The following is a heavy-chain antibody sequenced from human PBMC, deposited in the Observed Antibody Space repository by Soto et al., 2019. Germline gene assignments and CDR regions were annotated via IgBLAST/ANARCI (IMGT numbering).Heavy chain of an antibody. J-gene: IGHJ6*02. CDR1: GYSFTTYG. CDR2: ISGYNGDI. V-gene: IGHV1-18*01. Sequence: ASVKVSCKASGYSFTTYGISWVRQAPGQGLEWMGWISGYNGDINNAQKFQDRVTMTIDRSTTTAYLELRSLTSDDTAVYYCAKNGHPPYYYYGMDVWGQGTTVTVSS. D-gene: IGHD2-8*01. CDR3: AKNGHPPYYYYGMDV.